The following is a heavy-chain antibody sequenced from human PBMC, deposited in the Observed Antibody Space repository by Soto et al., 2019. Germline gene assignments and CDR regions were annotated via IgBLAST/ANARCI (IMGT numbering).Heavy chain of an antibody. CDR2: INVGNGNT. D-gene: IGHD2-21*02. CDR1: GYTFTSYA. J-gene: IGHJ4*02. CDR3: ARSIVVVTAADY. Sequence: ASVTVACQASGYTFTSYAMHWVRQAPGQRLEWMGWINVGNGNTKYSQKFQGRVTITRDTSASTAYMELSSLRSEDTAVYYCARSIVVVTAADYWGQGTLVTVSS. V-gene: IGHV1-3*01.